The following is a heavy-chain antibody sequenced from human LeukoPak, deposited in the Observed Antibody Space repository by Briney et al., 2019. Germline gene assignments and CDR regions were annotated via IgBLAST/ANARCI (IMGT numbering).Heavy chain of an antibody. D-gene: IGHD2-15*01. CDR3: AKIGYCSGGSCYSGPLDY. CDR2: IYPGDSDT. Sequence: GASLKISCKGSGYSFTSYWIGWVRQLPGKGLEWMGIIYPGDSDTRYSPSFQGQVTISADKSISTAYLQWSSLKASDTAMYYCAKIGYCSGGSCYSGPLDYWGQGTLVTVSS. J-gene: IGHJ4*02. V-gene: IGHV5-51*01. CDR1: GYSFTSYW.